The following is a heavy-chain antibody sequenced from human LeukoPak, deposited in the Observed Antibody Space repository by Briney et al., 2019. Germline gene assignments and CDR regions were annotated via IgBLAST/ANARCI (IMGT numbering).Heavy chain of an antibody. CDR3: ARDQGYYDSSGYYDY. J-gene: IGHJ4*02. CDR2: IYSGGST. V-gene: IGHV3-66*01. Sequence: GGSLRLSCAASGFTVSSNYMSWVRQAPGKGLEWVSVIYSGGSTYYADSVKGRFTISRDNSKNTLYLQVNSLRAEDTAVYYCARDQGYYDSSGYYDYWGQGTLVTVSS. D-gene: IGHD3-22*01. CDR1: GFTVSSNY.